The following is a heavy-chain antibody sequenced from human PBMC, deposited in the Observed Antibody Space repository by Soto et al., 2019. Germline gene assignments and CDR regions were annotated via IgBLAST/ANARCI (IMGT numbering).Heavy chain of an antibody. CDR1: GYTFTSYD. CDR3: ANWLGPMVQGGPAPPYYYGMDV. CDR2: MNPNSGNT. Sequence: GASVKVSCKASGYTFTSYDINWVRQATGQGLEWMGWMNPNSGNTGYAQKFQGRVTMTRNTSISTAYMELSSLRSEDTAVYYCANWLGPMVQGGPAPPYYYGMDVWGQGTTVTVSS. J-gene: IGHJ6*02. V-gene: IGHV1-8*01. D-gene: IGHD2-8*01.